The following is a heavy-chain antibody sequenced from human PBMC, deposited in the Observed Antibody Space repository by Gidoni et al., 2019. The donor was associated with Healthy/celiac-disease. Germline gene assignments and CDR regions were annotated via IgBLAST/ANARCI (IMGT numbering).Heavy chain of an antibody. CDR3: AKDIGRYCSGGSCYKGEGAFDI. D-gene: IGHD2-15*01. Sequence: EVKLLESGGGLVQPGRSLSPSCAASGFTFDASAMHWVRQAPGKGLEWVSGISWNSGSIGYADSVKGRFTISRDNAKNSLYLQMNSLRAEDTALYYCAKDIGRYCSGGSCYKGEGAFDIWGQGTMVTVXA. CDR1: GFTFDASA. J-gene: IGHJ3*02. CDR2: ISWNSGSI. V-gene: IGHV3-9*01.